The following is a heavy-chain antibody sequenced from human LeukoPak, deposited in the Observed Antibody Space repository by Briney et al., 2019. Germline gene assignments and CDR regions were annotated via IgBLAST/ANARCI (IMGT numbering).Heavy chain of an antibody. V-gene: IGHV3-23*01. D-gene: IGHD3/OR15-3a*01. CDR1: GFTFSSYA. CDR3: AKGGEVRLRDWCVDV. CDR2: TIASGGST. Sequence: GGSLRLSCAASGFTFSSYAMTWVRQAPGKGLEWVSSTIASGGSTYYADSVKGRFTISGDNSKNTLYLQMNSLTAEDTAVYYCAKGGEVRLRDWCVDVWGQGTTVTVSS. J-gene: IGHJ6*02.